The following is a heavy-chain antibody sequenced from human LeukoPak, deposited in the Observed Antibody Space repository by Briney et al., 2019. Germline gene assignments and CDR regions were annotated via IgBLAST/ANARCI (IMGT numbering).Heavy chain of an antibody. V-gene: IGHV1-2*02. D-gene: IGHD6-19*01. CDR3: ARFSTRGWHFDY. CDR1: GYTFTDYY. J-gene: IGHJ4*02. Sequence: ASVKVSCKASGYTFTDYYMYWVRQAPGQGLEWMGWIIPNSGGTDYAQRFQGRVTMTRDTSITTAYMELSSLRSDDTAVYYCARFSTRGWHFDYWGQGTLVTVS. CDR2: IIPNSGGT.